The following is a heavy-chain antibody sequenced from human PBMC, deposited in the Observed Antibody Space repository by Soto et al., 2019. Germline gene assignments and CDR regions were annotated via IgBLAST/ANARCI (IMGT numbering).Heavy chain of an antibody. CDR1: GGSISSSSFH. CDR3: ARRERAAGTDWWFDP. V-gene: IGHV4-39*01. D-gene: IGHD6-13*01. CDR2: IYYSGST. J-gene: IGHJ5*02. Sequence: QLQLQESGPGLVKPSETLSLTCTVSGGSISSSSFHWGWIRQPPGKGLEWIGRIYYSGSTYYSPSLKSRVTVSVDTSKNQFALKLSSVTAADTAVYYCARRERAAGTDWWFDPWGQGTLVTVSS.